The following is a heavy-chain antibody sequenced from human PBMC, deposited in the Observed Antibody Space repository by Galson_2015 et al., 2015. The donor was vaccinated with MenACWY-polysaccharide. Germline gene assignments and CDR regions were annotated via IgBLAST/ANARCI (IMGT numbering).Heavy chain of an antibody. CDR2: ISSSGSTI. Sequence: SLRLSCAASGFTFSDYYMNWIRQAPGKGLEWVSYISSSGSTIYYADSVKGRFTISRDNAKNSLYLQMNSLRAEDTAVYYCARDRGGGTPKRFDSWGQGTLVTVSS. CDR1: GFTFSDYY. V-gene: IGHV3-11*01. J-gene: IGHJ4*02. D-gene: IGHD2-15*01. CDR3: ARDRGGGTPKRFDS.